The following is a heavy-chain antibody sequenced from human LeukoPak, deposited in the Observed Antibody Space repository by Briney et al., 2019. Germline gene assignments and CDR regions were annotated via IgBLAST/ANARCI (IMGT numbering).Heavy chain of an antibody. CDR1: GFTVSSNY. CDR3: ARYSSGWYVYY. D-gene: IGHD6-19*01. V-gene: IGHV3-53*04. Sequence: GGSLRLSCAASGFTVSSNYMSWVRQAPGKGLEWVSIIYSGGSTYYADSVKGRFTISRHNSKNTLYLQMNSLRAEDTAVYYCARYSSGWYVYYWGQGTLVTVSS. J-gene: IGHJ4*02. CDR2: IYSGGST.